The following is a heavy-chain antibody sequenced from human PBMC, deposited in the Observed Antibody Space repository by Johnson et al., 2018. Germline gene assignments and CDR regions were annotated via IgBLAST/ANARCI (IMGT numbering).Heavy chain of an antibody. Sequence: EVQLLESGGGLVKPGGSLRLFCAASGFTFSTYSMNWVRQAPGKGLEWVSYISSSSNTMYYADSVKGRFTISRDNAKNSLYLQMNSRRDEDTAVYYCARRSSSSGLDLDYWGQGTLVTVSS. J-gene: IGHJ4*02. D-gene: IGHD6-6*01. CDR3: ARRSSSSGLDLDY. CDR2: ISSSSNTM. V-gene: IGHV3-48*02. CDR1: GFTFSTYS.